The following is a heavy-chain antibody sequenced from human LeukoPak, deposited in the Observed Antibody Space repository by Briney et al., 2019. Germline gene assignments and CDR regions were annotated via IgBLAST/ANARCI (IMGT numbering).Heavy chain of an antibody. V-gene: IGHV4-59*01. Sequence: PSETLSLTCTVSGGSISSYYWSWIRQPPGKGLEWIGYIYYSGSTNYNPSLKSRVTISVDTSKNQFSLKLSSVTAADTAVYYCARDVGIFGVGMDVWGQGTTVTVSS. CDR2: IYYSGST. J-gene: IGHJ6*02. CDR1: GGSISSYY. CDR3: ARDVGIFGVGMDV. D-gene: IGHD3-3*02.